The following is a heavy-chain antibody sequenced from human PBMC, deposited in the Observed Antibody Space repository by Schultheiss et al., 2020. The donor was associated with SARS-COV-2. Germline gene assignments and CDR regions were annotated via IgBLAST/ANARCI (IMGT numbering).Heavy chain of an antibody. J-gene: IGHJ6*02. D-gene: IGHD6-19*01. V-gene: IGHV3-30*03. Sequence: GGSLRLSCAASGFTFSSYGMHWVRQAPGKGLEWVAVISYDGSNKYYADSVKGRFTISRDNSKNTLYLQMNSLRAEDTAVYYCARDLVNIAVAYLNYYYYYGMDVWGQGTTVTVSS. CDR2: ISYDGSNK. CDR3: ARDLVNIAVAYLNYYYYYGMDV. CDR1: GFTFSSYG.